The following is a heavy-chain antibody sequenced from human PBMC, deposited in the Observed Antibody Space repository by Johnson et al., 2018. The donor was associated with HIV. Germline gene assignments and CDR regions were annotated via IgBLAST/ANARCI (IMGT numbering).Heavy chain of an antibody. D-gene: IGHD5-24*01. CDR3: ARDEPYNLNAFDI. J-gene: IGHJ3*02. CDR1: GFTFSSYA. V-gene: IGHV3-30*04. Sequence: QVQLVESGGGLVQPGGSLRLSCVASGFTFSSYAMHWVRQAPGKGLEWVAVISYDGSNKYYVDSVKGRFTISGDNSKNTLYLQMNSLRAEDTAVYYCARDEPYNLNAFDIWGQGTMVTVSS. CDR2: ISYDGSNK.